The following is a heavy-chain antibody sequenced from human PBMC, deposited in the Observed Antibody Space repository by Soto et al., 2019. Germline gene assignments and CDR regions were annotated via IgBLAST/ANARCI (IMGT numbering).Heavy chain of an antibody. V-gene: IGHV3-53*01. D-gene: IGHD6-19*01. CDR1: GFTVSSNY. J-gene: IGHJ6*02. Sequence: PGGSLRLSCAASGFTVSSNYMSWVRQATGKGLEWVSVIYSGGSTYYADSVKGRFTISRDNSKNTLYLQMNSLRAEDTAVYYCARDTSQWLEDYYYYYGMDVWGQGTTVTVSS. CDR2: IYSGGST. CDR3: ARDTSQWLEDYYYYYGMDV.